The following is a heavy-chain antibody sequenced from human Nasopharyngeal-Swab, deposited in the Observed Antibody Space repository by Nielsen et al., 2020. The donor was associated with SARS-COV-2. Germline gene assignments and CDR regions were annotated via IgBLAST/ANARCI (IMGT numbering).Heavy chain of an antibody. CDR1: GFTFSSYA. Sequence: GGSLRLSCAASGFTFSSYAMSWVRQAPGKGLEWVSAISGSGGSTYYADSVKGRFTISRDNSKNTLYLQMNSLRAEDTAVYYCAKDSVVAVAGWDAFDIWGQGTMVTFSS. J-gene: IGHJ3*02. CDR3: AKDSVVAVAGWDAFDI. D-gene: IGHD6-19*01. V-gene: IGHV3-23*01. CDR2: ISGSGGST.